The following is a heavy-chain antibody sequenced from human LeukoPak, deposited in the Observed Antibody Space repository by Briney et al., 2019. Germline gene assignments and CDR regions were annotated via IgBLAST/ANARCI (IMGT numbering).Heavy chain of an antibody. J-gene: IGHJ4*02. D-gene: IGHD6-13*01. CDR2: ISSSSSYI. CDR1: GFTFSRYS. CDR3: ARFSSSWYEFDY. Sequence: GGSLKLSCAASGFTFSRYSMNWVRQAPGKGLEWVSSISSSSSYIYYADSVKGRFTISRDNAKNSLYMQMNSLIAEDTAVYYCARFSSSWYEFDYWGQGTLVTVSS. V-gene: IGHV3-21*04.